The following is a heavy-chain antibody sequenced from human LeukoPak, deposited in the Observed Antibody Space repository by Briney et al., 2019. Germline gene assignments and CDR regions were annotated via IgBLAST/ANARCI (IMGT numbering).Heavy chain of an antibody. Sequence: PSQTLSLTCAVYGGSFSGYYWSWIRQPPGKGLEWIGEINHSGSTNYNPPLKSRVTISVDTSKNQFSLKLSSVTAADTAVYYCASLRPPAATTSFDYWGQGTLVTVSS. CDR3: ASLRPPAATTSFDY. V-gene: IGHV4-34*01. CDR2: INHSGST. D-gene: IGHD6-25*01. CDR1: GGSFSGYY. J-gene: IGHJ4*02.